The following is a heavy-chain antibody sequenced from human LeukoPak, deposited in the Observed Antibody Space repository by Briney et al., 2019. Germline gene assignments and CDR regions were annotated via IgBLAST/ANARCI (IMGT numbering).Heavy chain of an antibody. Sequence: PSETLSLTCTVSGSSISSSSYYWGWIRQPPGKGLEWIGSFYYSGSTYYNPSLKSRVTISADTSKNQFSLKLSSVTAADTAVYYCARLWRAAIDYGGQGILVTVSS. D-gene: IGHD1-1*01. V-gene: IGHV4-39*01. CDR1: GSSISSSSYY. J-gene: IGHJ4*02. CDR2: FYYSGST. CDR3: ARLWRAAIDY.